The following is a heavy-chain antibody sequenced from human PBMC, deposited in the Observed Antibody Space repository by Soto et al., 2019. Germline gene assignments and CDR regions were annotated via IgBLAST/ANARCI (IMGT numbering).Heavy chain of an antibody. V-gene: IGHV2-5*02. J-gene: IGHJ4*02. Sequence: QITLKESGPTLVKPTQTLTLTCTFSGFSRSTSEVGVGWIRQPPGKALEWLALMYWDDDTRYSPSLKSSLTFTKDISINQVVLTLTNMAPVDTATLYCAYRRGEAAAGMNTFDYWGQGTLVSVSS. CDR1: GFSRSTSEVG. CDR2: MYWDDDT. CDR3: AYRRGEAAAGMNTFDY. D-gene: IGHD6-13*01.